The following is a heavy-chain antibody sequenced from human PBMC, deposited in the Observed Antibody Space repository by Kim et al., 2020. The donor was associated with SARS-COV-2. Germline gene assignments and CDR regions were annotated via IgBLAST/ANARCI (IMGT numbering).Heavy chain of an antibody. D-gene: IGHD3-9*01. J-gene: IGHJ4*02. V-gene: IGHV3-21*01. CDR1: GFTFSSYS. CDR2: ISSSSSYI. CDR3: ARDQYDDILTGYYKG. Sequence: GGSLRLSCAASGFTFSSYSMNWVRQAPGKGLEWVSSISSSSSYIYYADSVKGRFTISRDNAKNSLYLQMNSLRAEDTAVYYCARDQYDDILTGYYKGWGQGTLVTVSS.